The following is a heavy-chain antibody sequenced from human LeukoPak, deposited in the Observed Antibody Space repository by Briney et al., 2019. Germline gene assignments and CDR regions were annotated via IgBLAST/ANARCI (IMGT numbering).Heavy chain of an antibody. CDR1: GFTPRSYE. CDR2: ISGSGGST. Sequence: GGSLRLSCTVSGFTPRSYEMSWIRQAPGKGLEWVSGISGSGGSTYYAGSVKGRFTISRDNSNNTVYLQMNSLRADDTAVFYCAKVPLRTGLKYFDYWGQGTLVTVSS. CDR3: AKVPLRTGLKYFDY. J-gene: IGHJ4*02. V-gene: IGHV3-23*01. D-gene: IGHD3/OR15-3a*01.